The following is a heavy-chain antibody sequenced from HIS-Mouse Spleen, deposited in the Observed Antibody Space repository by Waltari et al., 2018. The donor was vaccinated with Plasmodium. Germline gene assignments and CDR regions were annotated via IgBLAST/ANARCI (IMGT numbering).Heavy chain of an antibody. CDR3: ARDRRLAFDY. Sequence: QVQLVESGGGVVQPGRSMRLACAASGFTFNSYAMHWVRQAPGKGLEWVAVISYDGSNKYYADSVKGRFTISRDNSKNTLYLQMNSLRAEVTAVYYCARDRRLAFDYWGQGTLVTVSS. CDR1: GFTFNSYA. D-gene: IGHD2-15*01. V-gene: IGHV3-30-3*01. J-gene: IGHJ4*02. CDR2: ISYDGSNK.